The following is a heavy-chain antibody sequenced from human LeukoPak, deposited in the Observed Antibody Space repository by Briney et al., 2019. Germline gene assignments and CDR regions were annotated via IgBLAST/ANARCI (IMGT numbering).Heavy chain of an antibody. CDR3: LRDPGGGLLWLG. CDR2: ISSSGSTI. Sequence: GGSLRLSCAASGFSFSSYEMNWVRQAPGKGLEGVSYISSSGSTIYYADSVKGRFTISRGNAQNSLYPQINSMRAEDTAVFYCLRDPGGGLLWLGGGQGTLVTVSS. V-gene: IGHV3-48*03. D-gene: IGHD3-10*01. J-gene: IGHJ4*02. CDR1: GFSFSSYE.